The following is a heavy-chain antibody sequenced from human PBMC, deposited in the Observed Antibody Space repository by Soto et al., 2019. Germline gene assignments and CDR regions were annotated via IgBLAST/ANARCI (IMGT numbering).Heavy chain of an antibody. J-gene: IGHJ5*02. Sequence: QVQLQESGAGLVKPSQTLSLTCTVSGGSISGGGFYWNWIRQHPGKDLEWIGYIFSSGRTYYNPSLNRRIIMTENTSNNQYSLNLSSMTDAATAVYYWARGGYSGNWIDPWGQGTLVTVSS. V-gene: IGHV4-31*03. CDR3: ARGGYSGNWIDP. CDR1: GGSISGGGFY. CDR2: IFSSGRT. D-gene: IGHD1-1*01.